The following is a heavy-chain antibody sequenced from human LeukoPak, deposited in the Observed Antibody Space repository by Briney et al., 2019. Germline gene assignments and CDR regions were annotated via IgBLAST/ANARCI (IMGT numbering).Heavy chain of an antibody. CDR1: GFTFSSYS. CDR3: AREISPADSSSAFDY. D-gene: IGHD6-6*01. Sequence: GGSLRLSCAASGFTFSSYSMNWVRQAPGKGLEWVSSISSSSSYIYYADSVKGRFTISRDNAKNSLYLQMNSLRAEDTAVYYCAREISPADSSSAFDYWGQGTLVTVSS. V-gene: IGHV3-21*01. J-gene: IGHJ4*02. CDR2: ISSSSSYI.